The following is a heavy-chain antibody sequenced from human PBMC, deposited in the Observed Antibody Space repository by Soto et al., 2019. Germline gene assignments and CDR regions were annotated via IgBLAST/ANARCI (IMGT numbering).Heavy chain of an antibody. CDR1: GFTFSNYA. CDR2: INARADST. V-gene: IGHV3-23*01. J-gene: IGHJ4*02. D-gene: IGHD2-21*01. Sequence: EVPLLESGGGLVQPGGSLRLSCAASGFTFSNYAMSWVRQAPGKGLEWVSGINARADSTKYADSVKGRFTISRDNSKNSLYLQMNSLRVEDTAMYYCAKGCDPECYRIEYWGQGTLVTVSS. CDR3: AKGCDPECYRIEY.